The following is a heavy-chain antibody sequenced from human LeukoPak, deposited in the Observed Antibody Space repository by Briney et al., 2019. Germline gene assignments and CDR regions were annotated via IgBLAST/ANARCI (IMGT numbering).Heavy chain of an antibody. CDR1: GGSTSSGGYS. D-gene: IGHD2-2*01. CDR3: ARVRYCSSTSCSNNWFDP. CDR2: IYHSGST. V-gene: IGHV4-30-2*01. J-gene: IGHJ5*02. Sequence: PPETRSPTSAVAGGSTSSGGYSWSWIRQPPGKGLEGIGYIYHSGSTYYNPSLKSRVTRSVDRAEHTFSLKLSSETAGDTAVYYCARVRYCSSTSCSNNWFDPWGQGTLVTVSS.